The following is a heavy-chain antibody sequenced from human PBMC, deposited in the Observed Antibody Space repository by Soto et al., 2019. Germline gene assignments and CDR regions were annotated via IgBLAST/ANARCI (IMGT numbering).Heavy chain of an antibody. CDR1: GFTFSSYG. Sequence: QVQLVESGGVVVQPGRSLRLSCAASGFTFSSYGMHWVRQAPGKGLEWVAVIWYDGSNKYYADSVKGRFTISRDNSKNTLYLQMNSLRAEDTAVYYCAPEGEAHDYWGQGTLVTVSS. CDR2: IWYDGSNK. D-gene: IGHD3-10*01. CDR3: APEGEAHDY. V-gene: IGHV3-33*01. J-gene: IGHJ4*02.